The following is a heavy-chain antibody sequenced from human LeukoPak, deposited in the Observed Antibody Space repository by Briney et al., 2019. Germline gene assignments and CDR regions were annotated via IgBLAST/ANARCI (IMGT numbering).Heavy chain of an antibody. J-gene: IGHJ6*02. V-gene: IGHV3-7*03. D-gene: IGHD3-16*01. CDR3: ARGGGLDV. CDR1: GFTFSSYW. CDR2: INHNGNVN. Sequence: GGSLRLSCAASGFTFSSYWMNWARQAPGQGLEWVASINHNGNVNYYVDSVKGRFTISRDNANNSLYLQMSNLRAEDTAVYFCARGGGLDVWGQGATVTVSS.